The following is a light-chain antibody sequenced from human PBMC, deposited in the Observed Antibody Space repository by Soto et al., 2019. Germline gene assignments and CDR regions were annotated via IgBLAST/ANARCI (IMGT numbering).Light chain of an antibody. CDR1: SSNIGSNT. J-gene: IGLJ2*01. CDR2: SNN. Sequence: QSVLTQPPSASGTPGQRVTISCSGISSNIGSNTVNWYQQVPGTAPKLLIYSNNQRPSGVPDRFSGSKSGTSASLAISGLQSEDEADYYCAAWDDSLNGHVVFGGRTKLTVL. V-gene: IGLV1-44*01. CDR3: AAWDDSLNGHVV.